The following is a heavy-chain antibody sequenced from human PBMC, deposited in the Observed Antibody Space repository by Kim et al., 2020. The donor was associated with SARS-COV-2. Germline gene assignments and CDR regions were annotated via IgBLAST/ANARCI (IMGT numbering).Heavy chain of an antibody. CDR3: ARRRVTRIVVVFKSGGMD. J-gene: IGHJ6*01. D-gene: IGHD3-22*01. V-gene: IGHV4-34*01. Sequence: SETLSLTCAVYGGSFSGYYWSWIRQPPGKGLEWMGEINHSGSTNYNPSLKSRVTISVDTSKNQFSLKLSSVTAADTAVYDCARRRVTRIVVVFKSGGMD. CDR1: GGSFSGYY. CDR2: INHSGST.